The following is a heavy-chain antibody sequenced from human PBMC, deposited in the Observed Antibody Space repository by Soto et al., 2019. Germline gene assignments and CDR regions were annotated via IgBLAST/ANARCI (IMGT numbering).Heavy chain of an antibody. J-gene: IGHJ4*02. CDR1: GFTFSSYA. CDR3: VKDIAAARTTYIDY. V-gene: IGHV3-23*01. D-gene: IGHD6-13*01. CDR2: ISGSGGST. Sequence: GGSLRLSCAASGFTFSSYAMSWVRQAPGKGLEWVSAISGSGGSTYYADSVKGRFTISRDNSKNTLYLQMNSLRAEDTAVYYCVKDIAAARTTYIDYWGQGTLVTVSS.